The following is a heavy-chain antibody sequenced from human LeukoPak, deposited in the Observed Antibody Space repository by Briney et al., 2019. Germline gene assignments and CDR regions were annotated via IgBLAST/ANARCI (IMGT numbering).Heavy chain of an antibody. V-gene: IGHV4-39*01. Sequence: SETLSLTCTVSGGSISSSSYYWGWIRQPPGKGLEWIGTIYYSGSTYYNPSLKSRVTVSVDTSKNQFSLKLSSVTAADTAVYYCARVVPMYSSDWYDDYWGQGTLVTVSS. CDR1: GGSISSSSYY. D-gene: IGHD6-19*01. J-gene: IGHJ4*02. CDR2: IYYSGST. CDR3: ARVVPMYSSDWYDDY.